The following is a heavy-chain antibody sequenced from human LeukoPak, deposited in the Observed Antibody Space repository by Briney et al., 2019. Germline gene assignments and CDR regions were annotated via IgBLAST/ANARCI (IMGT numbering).Heavy chain of an antibody. J-gene: IGHJ4*02. CDR2: IKNSGRDT. CDR1: GFTFSDYE. CDR3: TRGGAASYIAD. V-gene: IGHV3-48*03. D-gene: IGHD1-26*01. Sequence: PGGSLRLSCAASGFTFSDYETNWVRQAPRKGLEWVSYIKNSGRDTYHADSVKGRFTISRDNAKNSLYLQMNSLRAEDTALYYCTRGGAASYIADWGQGTLVTVSS.